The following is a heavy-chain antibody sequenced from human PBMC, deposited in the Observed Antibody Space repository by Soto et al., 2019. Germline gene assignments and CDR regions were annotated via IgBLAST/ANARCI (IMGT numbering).Heavy chain of an antibody. CDR1: GGSIASYH. CDR3: AVPKYYDSSGYYYKIWGV. D-gene: IGHD3-22*01. V-gene: IGHV4-59*05. CDR2: IYYSGST. Sequence: SETLSLTCVVSGGSIASYHWSWIRQFPGKGLEWIGSIYYSGSTYYNPSLKSRVTISVDTSKNQFSLKLSSVTAADTAVYYCAVPKYYDSSGYYYKIWGVWGQGTTVTVSS. J-gene: IGHJ6*02.